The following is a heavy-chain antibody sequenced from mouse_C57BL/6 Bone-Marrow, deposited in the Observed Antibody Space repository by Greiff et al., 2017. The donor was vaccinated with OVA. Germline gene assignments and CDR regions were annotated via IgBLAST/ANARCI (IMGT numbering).Heavy chain of an antibody. Sequence: QVQLKQPGAELVKPGASVKMSCKASGYTFTSYWITWVKQRPGQGLEWIGDIYPGSGSTNYNEKFKSKATLTVDTSSSTAYMQLSSLTSEDSAVYYCAREGYSNYDWFAYWGQGTLVTVSA. J-gene: IGHJ3*01. V-gene: IGHV1-55*01. CDR3: AREGYSNYDWFAY. CDR2: IYPGSGST. D-gene: IGHD2-5*01. CDR1: GYTFTSYW.